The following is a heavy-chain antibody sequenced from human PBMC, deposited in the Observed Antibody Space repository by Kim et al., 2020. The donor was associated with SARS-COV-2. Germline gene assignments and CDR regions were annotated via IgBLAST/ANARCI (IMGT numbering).Heavy chain of an antibody. J-gene: IGHJ6*02. CDR2: IKSKTDGGTT. CDR3: TTDPSGGVVPAASYYYYGMDV. D-gene: IGHD2-2*01. Sequence: GGSLRLSCAASGFTFSNAWMSWVRQAPGKGLEWVGRIKSKTDGGTTDYAAPVKGRFTISRDDSKNTLYLQMNSLKTEDTAVYYCTTDPSGGVVPAASYYYYGMDVWGQGTTVTVSS. V-gene: IGHV3-15*01. CDR1: GFTFSNAW.